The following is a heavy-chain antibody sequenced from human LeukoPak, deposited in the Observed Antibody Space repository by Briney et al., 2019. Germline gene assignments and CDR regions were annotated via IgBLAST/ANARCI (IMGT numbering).Heavy chain of an antibody. D-gene: IGHD2-2*01. CDR1: GYTFTSYY. CDR3: ARDPVPATRLGGYNWFDP. J-gene: IGHJ5*02. V-gene: IGHV1-46*01. CDR2: INPSGGST. Sequence: AASVKVSCKASGYTFTSYYMHWVRQAPGQGLEWMGIINPSGGSTSYAQKFQGRVTMTRDTSISTAYMELSRLRSDDTAVYYCARDPVPATRLGGYNWFDPWGQGTLVTVSS.